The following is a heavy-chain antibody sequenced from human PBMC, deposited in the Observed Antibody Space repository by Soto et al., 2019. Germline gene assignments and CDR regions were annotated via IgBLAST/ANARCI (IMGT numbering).Heavy chain of an antibody. CDR1: GFTFSSYG. CDR2: ISYDGSNK. D-gene: IGHD5-12*01. Sequence: QVQLVESGGGVVQPGRSLRLSCAASGFTFSSYGMHWVRQAPGKGLEWVAVISYDGSNKYYADSVKGRFTISRDNSKNTLYLQMNSLRAEDTAAYYCANPGGVVATSTYAFDIWGQGTMVTVSS. V-gene: IGHV3-30*18. J-gene: IGHJ3*02. CDR3: ANPGGVVATSTYAFDI.